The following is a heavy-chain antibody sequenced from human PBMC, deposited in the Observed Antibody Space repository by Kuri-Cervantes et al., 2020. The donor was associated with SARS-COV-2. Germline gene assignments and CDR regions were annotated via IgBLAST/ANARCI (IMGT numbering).Heavy chain of an antibody. CDR2: VSDDGATT. V-gene: IGHV3-23*01. D-gene: IGHD1-1*01. CDR3: AGETGTFEY. J-gene: IGHJ4*02. CDR1: GFNFDNYA. Sequence: GGSLRLSCAASGFNFDNYAMYWVRQAPGKGLEWVSGVSDDGATTYYADSVKGRFTISRDNSKNTLYLQMNSLRAEDTAVYYCAGETGTFEYWGQGTLVTVSS.